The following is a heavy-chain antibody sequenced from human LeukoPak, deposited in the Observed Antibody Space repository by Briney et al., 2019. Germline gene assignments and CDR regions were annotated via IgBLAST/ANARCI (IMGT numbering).Heavy chain of an antibody. CDR2: ISTSGGTT. Sequence: PGGSLRLSCASSGFTFDRHAMFWLRQAPGKGLEWVSIISTSGGTTHYADSVKGRFTISRDNSKNTVYLQMNSLRADDTAVYQCSKEGSDRDWYDGDYWGQGTLVTVSS. D-gene: IGHD1-1*01. CDR3: SKEGSDRDWYDGDY. CDR1: GFTFDRHA. V-gene: IGHV3-23*01. J-gene: IGHJ4*02.